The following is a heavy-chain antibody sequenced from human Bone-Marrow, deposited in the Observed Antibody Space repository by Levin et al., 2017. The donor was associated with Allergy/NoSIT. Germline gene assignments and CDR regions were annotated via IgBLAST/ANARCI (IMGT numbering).Heavy chain of an antibody. CDR3: ARTPVASRGWHFDV. Sequence: SETLSLTCTVSSGSFSPYYWTWIRQQPAGKELEWIGRIDASGSTHYNPSLRSRITMSVDMSKNQFSLKLTSVTAADTAVYYCARTPVASRGWHFDVWGRGTLVTVYS. CDR2: IDASGST. V-gene: IGHV4-4*07. CDR1: SGSFSPYY. D-gene: IGHD5-12*01. J-gene: IGHJ2*01.